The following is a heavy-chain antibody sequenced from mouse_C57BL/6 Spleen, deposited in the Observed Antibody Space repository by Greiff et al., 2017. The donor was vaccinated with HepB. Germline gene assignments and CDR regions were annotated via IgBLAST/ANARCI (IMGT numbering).Heavy chain of an antibody. Sequence: EVHLVESEGGLVQPGSSMKLSCTASGFTFSDYYMAWVRQVPEKGLEWVANINYDGSSTYYLDSLKSRFIISRDNAKNILYLQMSSLKSEDTATYYCARGEYGNYYAMDYWGQGTSVTVSS. V-gene: IGHV5-16*01. CDR2: INYDGSST. J-gene: IGHJ4*01. CDR1: GFTFSDYY. CDR3: ARGEYGNYYAMDY. D-gene: IGHD2-10*02.